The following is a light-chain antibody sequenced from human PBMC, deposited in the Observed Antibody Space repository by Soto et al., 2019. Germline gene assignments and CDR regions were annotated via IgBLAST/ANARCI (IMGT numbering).Light chain of an antibody. CDR3: QQRSNWPKT. V-gene: IGKV3-11*01. Sequence: EIVLTQSPATLSLSPGERATLSCRASQSVSSYLAWYKKKTGQAPRLLIYDATNKATGIPTRFNGNGSGKDFTFTISSLEPEDFAVYYCQQRSNWPKTFGQGTKVDIK. J-gene: IGKJ1*01. CDR1: QSVSSY. CDR2: DAT.